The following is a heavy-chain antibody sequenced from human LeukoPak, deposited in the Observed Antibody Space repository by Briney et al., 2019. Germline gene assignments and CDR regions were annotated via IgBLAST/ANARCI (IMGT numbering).Heavy chain of an antibody. D-gene: IGHD4-23*01. CDR2: INSSGST. CDR3: ARQGRWSDAFDI. V-gene: IGHV4-59*08. CDR1: GGSISSYY. J-gene: IGHJ3*02. Sequence: SETLSLTCTVSGGSISSYYWSWIRQPPGKALEWIGYINSSGSTNYNPSLKSRVTASVDASKKQFSLKLSSVTAADTAVYYCARQGRWSDAFDIWGQGTMVTVSS.